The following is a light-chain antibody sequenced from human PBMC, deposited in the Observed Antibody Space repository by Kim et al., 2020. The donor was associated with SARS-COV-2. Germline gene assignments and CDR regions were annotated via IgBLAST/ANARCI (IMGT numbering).Light chain of an antibody. CDR2: DAS. V-gene: IGKV3-11*01. CDR3: QQRSNWPPES. CDR1: QSVSSY. J-gene: IGKJ4*01. Sequence: EIVLTQSPATLSLSPGERATLSCRASQSVSSYLAWYQQKPGQAPRLLIYDASNRATGIPARFSGSGSGTDFTLTISSLEPEDFAVYYCQQRSNWPPESFGGGTKGEIK.